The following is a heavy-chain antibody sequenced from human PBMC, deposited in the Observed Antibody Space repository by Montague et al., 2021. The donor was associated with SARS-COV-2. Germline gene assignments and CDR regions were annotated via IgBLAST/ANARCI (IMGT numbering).Heavy chain of an antibody. CDR3: ARVRYYGLGVSAHFDY. CDR1: GGSFSGYC. CDR2: INHSGST. V-gene: IGHV4-34*01. Sequence: SETLSLTCAVYGGSFSGYCWSWIRQPPGKGLEWIGEINHSGSTNYNPSLKSRVTISVDTSKNQFSLKLSSVTAADTAVYYCARVRYYGLGVSAHFDYWGQGTLVTVSS. J-gene: IGHJ4*02. D-gene: IGHD3-10*01.